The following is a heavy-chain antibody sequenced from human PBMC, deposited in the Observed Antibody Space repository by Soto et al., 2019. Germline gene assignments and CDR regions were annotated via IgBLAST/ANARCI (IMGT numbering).Heavy chain of an antibody. Sequence: EVQLVESGGGLVQPGRSLRLSCAASGFTFENYAMHWVRQAPGKGLEWASGISWHSGNLGYADSVRGRFNISRDNAKNSLYLQMNSLRPEDTGLYYCAKDKVYSNYEHYFDYWGQGTLVTVSS. CDR2: ISWHSGNL. CDR1: GFTFENYA. J-gene: IGHJ4*02. V-gene: IGHV3-9*01. D-gene: IGHD4-4*01. CDR3: AKDKVYSNYEHYFDY.